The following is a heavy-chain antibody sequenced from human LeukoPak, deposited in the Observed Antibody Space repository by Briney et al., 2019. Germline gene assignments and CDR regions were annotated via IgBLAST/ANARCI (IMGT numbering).Heavy chain of an antibody. CDR3: ARAKKYCNSTSCYAGGRFDP. J-gene: IGHJ5*02. D-gene: IGHD2-2*01. CDR2: IYHSGST. Sequence: SETLSLTCAVSGGSISSSNWWSWVRQPPGKGLEWIGEIYHSGSTNYNPSLKSRVTISVDKSKNQFSLKLSSVTAADTAVYYCARAKKYCNSTSCYAGGRFDPWGQGTLVTVSS. CDR1: GGSISSSNW. V-gene: IGHV4-4*02.